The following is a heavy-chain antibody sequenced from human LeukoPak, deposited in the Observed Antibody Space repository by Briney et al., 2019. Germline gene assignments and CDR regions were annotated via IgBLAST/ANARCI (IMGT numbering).Heavy chain of an antibody. D-gene: IGHD2-15*01. CDR2: IIPIFGTA. CDR1: GYTFTSYA. Sequence: ASVKVSCKASGYTFTSYAISWVRQAPGQGLEWMGGIIPIFGTANYAQKFQGRVTITADESTSTAYMELSSLRSEDTAVYYCARDLGGYCSGGSCYSKDYWGQGTLVTVSS. V-gene: IGHV1-69*13. CDR3: ARDLGGYCSGGSCYSKDY. J-gene: IGHJ4*02.